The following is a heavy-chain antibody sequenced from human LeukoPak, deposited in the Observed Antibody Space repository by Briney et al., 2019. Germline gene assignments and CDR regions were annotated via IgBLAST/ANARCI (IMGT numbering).Heavy chain of an antibody. J-gene: IGHJ4*02. Sequence: GGSLRLSCAASGFTFSSYIISWVRQAPGKGLEWVSAITDGAGNTYYADSVKGRFTISRDNAKNSLYLQMNSLRVEDTAVYYCVPLNWNPPGDFDRWGQGTLVTVSS. D-gene: IGHD1-20*01. CDR3: VPLNWNPPGDFDR. CDR2: ITDGAGNT. CDR1: GFTFSSYI. V-gene: IGHV3-21*01.